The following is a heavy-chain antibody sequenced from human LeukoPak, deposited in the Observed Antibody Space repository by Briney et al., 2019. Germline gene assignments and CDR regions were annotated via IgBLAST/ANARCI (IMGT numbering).Heavy chain of an antibody. V-gene: IGHV1-2*02. D-gene: IGHD5-18*01. CDR2: INPNSGGT. CDR3: ARDRVWRGGYTSAHYYYMDV. Sequence: ASVKVSCKASGYAFTGYYMHWVRQAPGQGLEWMGWINPNSGGTNYAQKFQGRVTMTRDTSISTAYMELSRLRSDDTAVYYCARDRVWRGGYTSAHYYYMDVWGKGTTVTVSS. CDR1: GYAFTGYY. J-gene: IGHJ6*03.